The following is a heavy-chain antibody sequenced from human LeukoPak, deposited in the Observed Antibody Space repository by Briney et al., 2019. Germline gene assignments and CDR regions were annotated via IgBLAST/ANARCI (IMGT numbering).Heavy chain of an antibody. J-gene: IGHJ5*02. CDR1: GGTFISYA. CDR2: IIPIFGTA. Sequence: SVKVSCKASGGTFISYAISWVRQAPGQGLEWMGGIIPIFGTANYAQKFQGRVTITADESTSTAYMELSSLRSEDTAVYYCARTYYYDSSGYYYVSDWFDPWGQGTLVTVSS. CDR3: ARTYYYDSSGYYYVSDWFDP. D-gene: IGHD3-22*01. V-gene: IGHV1-69*13.